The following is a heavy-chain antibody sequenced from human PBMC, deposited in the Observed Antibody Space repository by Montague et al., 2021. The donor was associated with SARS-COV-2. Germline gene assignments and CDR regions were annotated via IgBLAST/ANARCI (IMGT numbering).Heavy chain of an antibody. J-gene: IGHJ4*02. V-gene: IGHV3-30*04. CDR2: ISYDGSNK. CDR3: ARTVTAMVSDPIDY. D-gene: IGHD5-18*01. CDR1: GFIFSSYA. Sequence: SLRLSCAASGFIFSSYAMHWVRQAPGKGLEWVAVISYDGSNKYYVDSVKGRFTISRDNSKNTLYLQMNSLRAEDTAVYYCARTVTAMVSDPIDYWGQGTLVTVSS.